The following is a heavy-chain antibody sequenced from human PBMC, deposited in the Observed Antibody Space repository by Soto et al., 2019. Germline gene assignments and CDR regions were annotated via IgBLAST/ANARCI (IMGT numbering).Heavy chain of an antibody. J-gene: IGHJ3*02. CDR1: GDSISSSNW. Sequence: QVQLQESGPGLVKPSGTLSLTCAVSGDSISSSNWWSWVRQPPGKGLEWVGQIFHSGSTYYNPSLKSRVSILVDESKNHFSLNLTSATAADTAVYHCARGIYGSATYGAFDIWGQGTMVTVSS. V-gene: IGHV4-4*02. CDR2: IFHSGST. CDR3: ARGIYGSATYGAFDI. D-gene: IGHD3-10*01.